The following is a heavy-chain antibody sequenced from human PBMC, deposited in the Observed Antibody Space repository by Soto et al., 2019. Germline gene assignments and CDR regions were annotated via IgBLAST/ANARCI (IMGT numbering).Heavy chain of an antibody. CDR1: GGTFSSYA. V-gene: IGHV1-69*13. CDR2: IIPIFGTA. J-gene: IGHJ6*03. CDR3: ARLRQQLVPDYYYYYMDV. D-gene: IGHD6-6*01. Sequence: ASVKVSCKASGGTFSSYAISWVRQAPGQGLEWMGGIIPIFGTANYAQKFQGRVTITADASTSTAYMELSSLRSEDTAVYYCARLRQQLVPDYYYYYMDVWGKGTTVTVSS.